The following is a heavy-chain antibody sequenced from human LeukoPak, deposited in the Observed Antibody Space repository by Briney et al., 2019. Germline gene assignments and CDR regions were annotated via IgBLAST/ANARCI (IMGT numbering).Heavy chain of an antibody. V-gene: IGHV1-2*04. CDR3: AREFKYDYDSSGGHDAFDI. Sequence: ASVKVSCKASGYTFTGYYMHWVRQAPGQGLEWMGWINPNSGGTNYAQKFQGWVTMTRDTSISTAYMELTRLRSDDTAVYYCAREFKYDYDSSGGHDAFDIWGQGTMVTVSS. CDR2: INPNSGGT. D-gene: IGHD3-22*01. J-gene: IGHJ3*02. CDR1: GYTFTGYY.